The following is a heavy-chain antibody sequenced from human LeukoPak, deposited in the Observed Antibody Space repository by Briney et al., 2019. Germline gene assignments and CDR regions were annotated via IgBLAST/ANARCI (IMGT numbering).Heavy chain of an antibody. CDR2: IKQDGSEK. Sequence: GGSLRLSCAASGFTFSSYWMSWVRQAPGKGLEWVANIKQDGSEKYYVDSVKGRFTISRDNAKNSLYLQVNSLRAEDTAVYYCAREREGVVVVAARGLGAFDIWGQGTMVTVSS. CDR1: GFTFSSYW. V-gene: IGHV3-7*01. D-gene: IGHD2-15*01. J-gene: IGHJ3*02. CDR3: AREREGVVVVAARGLGAFDI.